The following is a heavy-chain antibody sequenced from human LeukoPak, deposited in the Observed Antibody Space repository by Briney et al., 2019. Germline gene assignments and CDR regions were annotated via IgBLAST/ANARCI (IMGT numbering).Heavy chain of an antibody. Sequence: SETLSLTCAVYGGSFSDYYWGWIRQPPGKGLEWIGEINPSGSTNYSPSLKSRVTISVDTSKNQFSLKLSSVAAADTAVYSCVRVGYSYVINDWSRTGLGAYPTKYYYHMDVWDKGTTVTVSS. CDR3: VRVGYSYVINDWSRTGLGAYPTKYYYHMDV. V-gene: IGHV4-34*01. D-gene: IGHD5-18*01. CDR1: GGSFSDYY. J-gene: IGHJ6*03. CDR2: INPSGST.